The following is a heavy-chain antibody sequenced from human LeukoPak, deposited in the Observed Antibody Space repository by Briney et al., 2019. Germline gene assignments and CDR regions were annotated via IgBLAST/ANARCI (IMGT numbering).Heavy chain of an antibody. V-gene: IGHV3-9*01. D-gene: IGHD3-22*01. CDR2: ISWNSGSI. J-gene: IGHJ3*02. CDR1: GFTFDDYA. CDR3: AKPLTYYYDSSGYPDAFDI. Sequence: GGSLRLSCAASGFTFDDYAMHWVRQAPGKGLEWVSGISWNSGSIGYADSVKGRFTISRDNAKNSLYLQMNSLRAEDTALYYCAKPLTYYYDSSGYPDAFDIWGQGTMVTASS.